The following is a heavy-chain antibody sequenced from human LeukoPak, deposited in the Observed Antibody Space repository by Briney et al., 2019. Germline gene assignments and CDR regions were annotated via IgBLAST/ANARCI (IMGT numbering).Heavy chain of an antibody. CDR1: GLPIGDFA. CDR3: ARESGKFDY. J-gene: IGHJ4*02. CDR2: ISGDGVST. Sequence: PGGSLRLSCVASGLPIGDFAMHWVRQAPAQGLEWVSLISGDGVSTFFTDSVKGRFSISRDNSKNSLFLEMSSLRTEDTAMYYCARESGKFDYWGQGTLVAVSS. V-gene: IGHV3-43*02.